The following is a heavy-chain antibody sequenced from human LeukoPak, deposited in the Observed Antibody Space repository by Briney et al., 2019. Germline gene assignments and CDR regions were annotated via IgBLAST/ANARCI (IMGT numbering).Heavy chain of an antibody. CDR1: GFTFSSYG. Sequence: QTGGSLRLSCAASGFTFSSYGMHWVRQAPGKGLEWVAFIRYDGSNKYYADSVKGRFTISRDNSKNTLYLQMNSLRAEDTAVYYCAKDVQGVVGAVYYFDYWGQGTLVTVSS. CDR3: AKDVQGVVGAVYYFDY. V-gene: IGHV3-30*02. CDR2: IRYDGSNK. J-gene: IGHJ4*02. D-gene: IGHD1-26*01.